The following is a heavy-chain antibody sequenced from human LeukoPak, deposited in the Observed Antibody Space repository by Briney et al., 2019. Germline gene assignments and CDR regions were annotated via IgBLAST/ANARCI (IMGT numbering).Heavy chain of an antibody. CDR2: IYYSGST. D-gene: IGHD3-22*01. J-gene: IGHJ4*02. CDR3: ARHDTYYYDSSGYPLMNFDY. V-gene: IGHV4-59*08. Sequence: SETLSLTCTVSGGSISSYYWSWIRQPPGKGLEWIGYIYYSGSTNYNPSLKSRVTISVDTSKNQFSLRLSSVTAADTAVYYCARHDTYYYDSSGYPLMNFDYWGQGTLVTISS. CDR1: GGSISSYY.